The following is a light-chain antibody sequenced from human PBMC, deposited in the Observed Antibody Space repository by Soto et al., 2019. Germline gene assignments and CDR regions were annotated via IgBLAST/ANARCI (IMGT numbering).Light chain of an antibody. Sequence: QTVVTQEPSCSVSPGRTVTLTCGLSSGSVSTSYYPSWYQQTPGQAPRKLIYSTNTRSSGVPDRFSGSILGNKAALTITGDQADDESDYYCVMYMGSGISVFGGGTKLTVL. V-gene: IGLV8-61*01. CDR1: SGSVSTSYY. J-gene: IGLJ3*02. CDR2: STN. CDR3: VMYMGSGISV.